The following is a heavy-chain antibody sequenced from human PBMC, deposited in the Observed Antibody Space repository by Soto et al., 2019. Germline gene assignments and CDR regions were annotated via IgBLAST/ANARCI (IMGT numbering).Heavy chain of an antibody. CDR3: AGAALPFMGATDFDY. CDR1: GYTFTSYG. D-gene: IGHD1-26*01. CDR2: ISAYNGNT. Sequence: QVQLVQSGAEVKKPGASVKVSCKASGYTFTSYGISWVRQAPGQGLEWMGWISAYNGNTNYAQKLQGRVTMTTDTSTSTAYMELRRLISDDTAVYYCAGAALPFMGATDFDYWGQGTLVTVSS. J-gene: IGHJ4*02. V-gene: IGHV1-18*01.